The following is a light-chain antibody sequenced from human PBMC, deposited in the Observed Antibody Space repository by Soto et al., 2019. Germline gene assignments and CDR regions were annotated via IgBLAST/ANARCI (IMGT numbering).Light chain of an antibody. CDR3: CSYAGSSTVYV. V-gene: IGLV2-23*01. CDR1: SXDVGSYNL. Sequence: QSALTQPASVSGSPGQSITISCTGTSXDVGSYNLVSWYQQHPGKAPKLMIYEGSKRPSGVSNRFSGSKSGNTASLTISGLQAEDEADYYCCSYAGSSTVYVFGTGTKVTVL. CDR2: EGS. J-gene: IGLJ1*01.